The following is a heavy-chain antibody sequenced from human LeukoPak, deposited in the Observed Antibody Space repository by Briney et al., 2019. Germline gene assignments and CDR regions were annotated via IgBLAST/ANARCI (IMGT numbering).Heavy chain of an antibody. D-gene: IGHD3-10*01. CDR1: GFTFSSYS. CDR3: ARDLGPWFGELFGY. V-gene: IGHV3-21*01. J-gene: IGHJ4*02. CDR2: ISSSSSYI. Sequence: GGSLRLSCAASGFTFSSYSMNWVRQAPGKGLEWVSSISSSSSYIYYADSVKGRFTISRDNAKNSLYLQMNSLRAEDTAVYYCARDLGPWFGELFGYWGQRTLVTVSS.